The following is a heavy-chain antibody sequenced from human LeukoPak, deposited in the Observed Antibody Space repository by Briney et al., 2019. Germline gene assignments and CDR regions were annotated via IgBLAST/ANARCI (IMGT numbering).Heavy chain of an antibody. J-gene: IGHJ3*01. CDR1: GFTFDDYA. V-gene: IGHV3-9*01. CDR3: TRRSYGGDSGSFDF. CDR2: ISWNSGSI. D-gene: IGHD4-23*01. Sequence: GRSLRLSCAASGFTFDDYAMHWVRQAPGKGLEWVSGISWNSGSIAYADSVKGRFTISRDNAKNSLYLQMNSLRAEDTALYFRTRRSYGGDSGSFDFWGLGTLVTVSS.